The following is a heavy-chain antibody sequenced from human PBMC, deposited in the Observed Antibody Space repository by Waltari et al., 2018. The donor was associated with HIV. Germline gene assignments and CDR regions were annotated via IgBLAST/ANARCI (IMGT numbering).Heavy chain of an antibody. J-gene: IGHJ5*02. V-gene: IGHV3-49*03. D-gene: IGHD4-17*01. CDR1: GFTFGDYA. Sequence: EVQLVESGGGLVQPGRSLRLSCTASGFTFGDYAMSWFRQAPGKGLEWVGCIRSKAYGGTTEYAASVKGRFTISRDDSKSIAYLQMNSLKTEDTAVYYCTREQTTGSDDPWGQGTLVTVSS. CDR3: TREQTTGSDDP. CDR2: IRSKAYGGTT.